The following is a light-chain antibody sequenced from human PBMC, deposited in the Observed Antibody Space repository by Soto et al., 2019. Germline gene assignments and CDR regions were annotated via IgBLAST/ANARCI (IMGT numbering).Light chain of an antibody. CDR3: MQALQTPVA. CDR1: QSLLHSNGYNY. J-gene: IGKJ1*01. CDR2: LGS. Sequence: DIVMTQSPLSLPVTPGEPASISCRSSQSLLHSNGYNYLDWYLQKPGQSPQLLIYLGSNRASGVPDRFSVSGSGTDFTLKISRVEAEDVGVYYCMQALQTPVAFGQGTKVDIK. V-gene: IGKV2-28*01.